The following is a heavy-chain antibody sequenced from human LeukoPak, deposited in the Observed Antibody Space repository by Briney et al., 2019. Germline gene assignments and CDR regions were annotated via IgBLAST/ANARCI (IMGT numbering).Heavy chain of an antibody. CDR1: GYTFSSYA. Sequence: GGSLRLSCAASGYTFSSYAMNWVRQAPGRGLEWVSFISGSGGNTYYADSVKGRFTISRDNSKNTLYLQMNSLRAEDTAVYYCAKGTLWFGELGTVDYWGQGTLVTVSS. CDR2: ISGSGGNT. J-gene: IGHJ4*02. D-gene: IGHD3-10*01. V-gene: IGHV3-23*01. CDR3: AKGTLWFGELGTVDY.